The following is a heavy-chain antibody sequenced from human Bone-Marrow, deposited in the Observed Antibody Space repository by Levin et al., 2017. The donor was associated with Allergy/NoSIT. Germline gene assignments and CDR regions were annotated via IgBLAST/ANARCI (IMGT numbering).Heavy chain of an antibody. CDR1: GFTFGDYA. CDR2: IRSKAYGGAT. D-gene: IGHD2-2*02. Sequence: GESLKISCTGSGFTFGDYAMTWVRQAPGEGLEWLCYIRSKAYGGATEYAASVKGRFTVSRDDSKSIAYLEINSLRTEDTALYYCTRAQYSISTAIGSLDIWGQGTMVTVSS. J-gene: IGHJ3*02. CDR3: TRAQYSISTAIGSLDI. V-gene: IGHV3-49*04.